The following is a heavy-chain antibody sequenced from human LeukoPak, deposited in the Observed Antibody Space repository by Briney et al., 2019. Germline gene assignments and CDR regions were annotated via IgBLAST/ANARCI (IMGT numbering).Heavy chain of an antibody. J-gene: IGHJ4*02. CDR1: GFTVSSNY. Sequence: GGSLRLSCAASGFTVSSNYMSWVGQAPGKGLEWVSVIYSGGSTYYADSVKGRFTISRDNSKNTLYLQMNSLRAEDTAVYYCARGQYDSSGYYFDYWGQGTLVTVSS. D-gene: IGHD3-22*01. V-gene: IGHV3-66*01. CDR3: ARGQYDSSGYYFDY. CDR2: IYSGGST.